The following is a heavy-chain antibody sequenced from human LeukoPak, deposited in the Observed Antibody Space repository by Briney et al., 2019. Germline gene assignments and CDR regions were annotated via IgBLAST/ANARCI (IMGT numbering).Heavy chain of an antibody. CDR1: GGSISSYY. Sequence: SETLSLTCTVSGGSISSYYWSWIRQPPGKGLEWIGYIYYSGSTNYNPSLKSRVTISVDTSRNQFSLKLSSVTAADTAVYYCARLRMGYYDSPDYFDYWGQGTLVTVSS. J-gene: IGHJ4*02. V-gene: IGHV4-59*08. D-gene: IGHD3-22*01. CDR2: IYYSGST. CDR3: ARLRMGYYDSPDYFDY.